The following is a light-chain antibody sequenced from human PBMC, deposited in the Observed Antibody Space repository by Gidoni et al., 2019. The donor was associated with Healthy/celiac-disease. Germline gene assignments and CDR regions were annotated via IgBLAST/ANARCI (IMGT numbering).Light chain of an antibody. Sequence: DIVMTQSPDSLAVSLGERATINCQSSQSVLYSSNNKNYLAWYQQKPGQPPKLLIYWASTRESGVPERFSGSGSGTDFTLTISSLQAEDVAVYYCQQYYSTLFTFGPGTKVDIK. CDR2: WAS. CDR1: QSVLYSSNNKNY. V-gene: IGKV4-1*01. J-gene: IGKJ3*01. CDR3: QQYYSTLFT.